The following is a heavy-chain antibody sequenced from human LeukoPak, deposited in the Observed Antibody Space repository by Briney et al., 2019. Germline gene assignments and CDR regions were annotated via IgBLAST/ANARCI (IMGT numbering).Heavy chain of an antibody. V-gene: IGHV1-2*02. CDR3: ARAGIAAAGPFDP. J-gene: IGHJ5*02. CDR1: GGTFSSYA. D-gene: IGHD6-13*01. CDR2: INPNSGGT. Sequence: VASVKVSCKASGGTFSSYAISWVRQAPGQGLEWMGWINPNSGGTNYAQKFQGRVTMTRDTSISTAYMELSRLRSDDTAVYYCARAGIAAAGPFDPWGQGTLVTVSS.